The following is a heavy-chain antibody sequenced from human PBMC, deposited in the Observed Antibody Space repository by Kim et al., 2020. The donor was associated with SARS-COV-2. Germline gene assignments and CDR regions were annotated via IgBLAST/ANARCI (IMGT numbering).Heavy chain of an antibody. V-gene: IGHV3-74*01. Sequence: GGSLRLSCAASGFTFSSYWMHWVRQAPGKGLVWVSRINSDGSSTSYADSVKGRFTISRDNAKNTLYLQMNSLRAEDTAVYYCARGWGYGDQDFDYWGQGTLVTVSS. CDR1: GFTFSSYW. CDR2: INSDGSST. CDR3: ARGWGYGDQDFDY. D-gene: IGHD4-17*01. J-gene: IGHJ4*02.